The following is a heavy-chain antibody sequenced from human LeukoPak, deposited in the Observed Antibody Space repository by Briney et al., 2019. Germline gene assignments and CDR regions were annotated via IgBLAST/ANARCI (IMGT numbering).Heavy chain of an antibody. CDR3: ATLCSGGFCYVDY. CDR2: FVPSVDVA. CDR1: GGTFPNYD. V-gene: IGHV1-69*04. J-gene: IGHJ4*02. Sequence: ASVKVSCKASGGTFPNYDISWVRQAPGQGLEWMGRFVPSVDVANYSPKFRGRVTITADKSTTTVFMELSSLRSEDTAVYYCATLCSGGFCYVDYWGQGILVTVSS. D-gene: IGHD2-15*01.